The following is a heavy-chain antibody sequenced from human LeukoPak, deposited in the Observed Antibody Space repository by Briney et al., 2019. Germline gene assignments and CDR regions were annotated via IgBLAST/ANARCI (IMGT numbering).Heavy chain of an antibody. D-gene: IGHD5-12*01. CDR3: ARLGVATTKARYYFDY. V-gene: IGHV5-51*01. Sequence: GESLKISCKGSGYTFTNYWIGWVRQMPGKGLEWMGIIYPGDSDTRYSPSFQGQVTISADKSISTAYLQWSSLKASDTAMYYCARLGVATTKARYYFDYWGQGTLVTVSS. J-gene: IGHJ4*02. CDR2: IYPGDSDT. CDR1: GYTFTNYW.